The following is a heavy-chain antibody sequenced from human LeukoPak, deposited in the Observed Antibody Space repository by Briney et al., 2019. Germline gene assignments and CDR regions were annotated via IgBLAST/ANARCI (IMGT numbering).Heavy chain of an antibody. J-gene: IGHJ3*02. V-gene: IGHV3-48*03. CDR3: AKGRGIGVFDAFDI. Sequence: GGSLRLSCAASGFTFSSYEMDWVRQAPGKGLEWVSYISSSGSTIYYADSVKGRFTISRDNAKNSLYLQMNSLRVEDTAVYYCAKGRGIGVFDAFDIWSQGTMVTVSS. CDR1: GFTFSSYE. CDR2: ISSSGSTI. D-gene: IGHD6-13*01.